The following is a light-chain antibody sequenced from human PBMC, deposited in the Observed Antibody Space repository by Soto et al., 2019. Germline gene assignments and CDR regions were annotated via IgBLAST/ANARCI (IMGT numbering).Light chain of an antibody. J-gene: IGLJ3*02. CDR3: AAWDDSLSGWV. V-gene: IGLV1-47*02. CDR2: SNN. CDR1: SSNIGSNY. Sequence: VLTQPPSASGTPGQRVTISCSGSSSNIGSNYVYWYQQLPGTAPKLLIYSNNQRPSGVPDRFSGSKSGTSAPLAISGLRSEDEADYYCAAWDDSLSGWVFGGGTQLTVL.